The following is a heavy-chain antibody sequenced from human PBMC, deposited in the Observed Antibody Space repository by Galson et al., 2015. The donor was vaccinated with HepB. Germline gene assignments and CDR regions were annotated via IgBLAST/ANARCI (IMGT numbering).Heavy chain of an antibody. CDR1: GFTFSSYG. CDR3: ARGLAAADFSPPFYGMDV. J-gene: IGHJ6*02. V-gene: IGHV3-33*01. D-gene: IGHD6-13*01. CDR2: IWYDGSNK. Sequence: SLRLSCAASGFTFSSYGMHWVRQAPGKGLEWVAVIWYDGSNKYYADSVKGRFTISRDNSKNTLYLQMNSLRAEDTAVYYCARGLAAADFSPPFYGMDVWGQGTTVTVSS.